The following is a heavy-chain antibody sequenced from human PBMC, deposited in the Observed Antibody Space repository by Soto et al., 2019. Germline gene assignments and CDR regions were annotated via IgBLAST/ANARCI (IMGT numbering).Heavy chain of an antibody. V-gene: IGHV1-18*01. CDR1: GYTFTSYG. CDR3: ARLRLDPQDYYYYGMDV. J-gene: IGHJ6*02. Sequence: ASVKVSCKASGYTFTSYGISWVRQAPGQGLEWMGWISAYNGNTNYAQKLQGRVTMTTDTSTSTAYMELRSLRSDDTAVYYCARLRLDPQDYYYYGMDVWGQGATVTVSS. CDR2: ISAYNGNT. D-gene: IGHD3-3*01.